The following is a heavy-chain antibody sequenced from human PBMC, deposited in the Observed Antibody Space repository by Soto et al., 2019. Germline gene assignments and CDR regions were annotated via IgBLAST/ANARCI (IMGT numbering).Heavy chain of an antibody. CDR1: GGTFSNDI. V-gene: IGHV1-69*08. D-gene: IGHD5-12*01. CDR2: IIPLLDIT. Sequence: QVQLVQSGAEVKKPGSSVKVSCKASGGTFSNDIITWVRQAPGQGLEWTGRIIPLLDITNYAQKFQGRVTITANKSPSTAYMELNSRRSEDTAVYYCVRDSPIGSTYSGYDGSDYWGQGTLVTVSS. CDR3: VRDSPIGSTYSGYDGSDY. J-gene: IGHJ4*02.